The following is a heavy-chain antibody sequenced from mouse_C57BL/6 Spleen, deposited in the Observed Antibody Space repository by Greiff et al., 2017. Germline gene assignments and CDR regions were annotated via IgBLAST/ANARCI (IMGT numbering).Heavy chain of an antibody. CDR2: IYPRSGNT. J-gene: IGHJ1*03. CDR3: ARYGITTVGENWYFDV. CDR1: GYTFTSYG. D-gene: IGHD1-1*01. V-gene: IGHV1-81*01. Sequence: VQLQQSGAELARPGASVKLSCKASGYTFTSYGISWVKQRTGQGLEWIGEIYPRSGNTYYNEKFKGKATLTADKSSSTAYMELRSLTSEDSAVYFSARYGITTVGENWYFDVWGTGTTVTVSS.